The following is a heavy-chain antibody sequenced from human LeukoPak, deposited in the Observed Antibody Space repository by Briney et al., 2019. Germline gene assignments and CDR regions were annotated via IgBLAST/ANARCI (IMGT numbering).Heavy chain of an antibody. V-gene: IGHV1-69*04. CDR2: IIPILGIA. Sequence: VASVKLSRKSSGGTFSSYAISWVRQAPGQGLEWMGRIIPILGIANYAQKFQGRVTITADKSTSTAYMELSSLRSEDTAVYYCARDQIAAAGRVDYWGQGTLVTVSS. CDR3: ARDQIAAAGRVDY. D-gene: IGHD6-13*01. CDR1: GGTFSSYA. J-gene: IGHJ4*02.